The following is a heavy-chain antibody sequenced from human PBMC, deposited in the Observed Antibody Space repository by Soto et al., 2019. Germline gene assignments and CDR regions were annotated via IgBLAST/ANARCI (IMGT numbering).Heavy chain of an antibody. V-gene: IGHV3-23*01. CDR3: AKDGVSVIYDILTHDAFDI. CDR2: ISGSGGST. D-gene: IGHD3-9*01. Sequence: EVQLLESGGGLVQPGGSLRLSCAASGFTFSSYAMSWVRQAPGKGLEWVSAISGSGGSTYYADSVKGRFTISRDNSKNTLYLQMNSLRVEYTAVYYCAKDGVSVIYDILTHDAFDIWGQGTMVTVSS. J-gene: IGHJ3*02. CDR1: GFTFSSYA.